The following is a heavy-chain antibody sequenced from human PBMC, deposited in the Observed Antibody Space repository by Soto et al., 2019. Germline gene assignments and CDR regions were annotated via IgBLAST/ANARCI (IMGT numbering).Heavy chain of an antibody. CDR3: AKIAGSGSPQIDY. Sequence: GESLKISCKGSGYRFTSYWIGWVRQMPGKGLEWMGIIYPGDSDTRYSPSFQGQVTISVEKSISTAYLQWSSLKASDTAMYYCAKIAGSGSPQIDYWGQGTLVTVSS. CDR1: GYRFTSYW. D-gene: IGHD3-10*01. J-gene: IGHJ4*02. V-gene: IGHV5-51*01. CDR2: IYPGDSDT.